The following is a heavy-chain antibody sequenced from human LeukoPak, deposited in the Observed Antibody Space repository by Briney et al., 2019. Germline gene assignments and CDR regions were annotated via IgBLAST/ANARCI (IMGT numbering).Heavy chain of an antibody. D-gene: IGHD4-17*01. J-gene: IGHJ4*02. Sequence: GGSLRLSCAASGFTFSGYWMHWVRQAPGKGLVWVSRINSDGFSTTHADSVKGRFTISRDNAKNSLYLQVNSLRADDTAVYYCARDRYYGDYFDYWGQGTLVTVSS. CDR2: INSDGFST. V-gene: IGHV3-74*01. CDR3: ARDRYYGDYFDY. CDR1: GFTFSGYW.